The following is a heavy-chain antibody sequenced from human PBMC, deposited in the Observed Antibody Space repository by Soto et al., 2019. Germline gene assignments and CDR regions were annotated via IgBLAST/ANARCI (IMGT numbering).Heavy chain of an antibody. CDR1: GYTFTSYG. CDR3: ARVGVVVVPAAYGVAFDY. V-gene: IGHV1-18*01. D-gene: IGHD2-2*01. CDR2: ISAYNGNT. J-gene: IGHJ4*02. Sequence: QVQLVQSGAEVKKPGASVKVSCKASGYTFTSYGISWVRQAPGQGLEWMGWISAYNGNTNYAQKLQGRVTMTTDTATSTAYMELRSLRSDDTAVYYCARVGVVVVPAAYGVAFDYWGQGTLVTVSS.